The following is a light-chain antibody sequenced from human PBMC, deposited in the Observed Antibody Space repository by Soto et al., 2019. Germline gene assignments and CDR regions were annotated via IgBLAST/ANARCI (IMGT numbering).Light chain of an antibody. V-gene: IGLV8-61*01. CDR1: SGSVSTSYY. Sequence: QTVVTQEPSFSVSPGGTVTLTCGLSSGSVSTSYYPSWYQQTPGQAPRTLIYSTNTRSSGVPDRFSGSILGNKAALTITGARADDESDYYCVLYMGSGIWVFGGGTKLTVL. CDR2: STN. CDR3: VLYMGSGIWV. J-gene: IGLJ3*02.